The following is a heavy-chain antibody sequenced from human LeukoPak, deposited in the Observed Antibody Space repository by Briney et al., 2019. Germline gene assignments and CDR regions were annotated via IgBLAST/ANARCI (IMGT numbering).Heavy chain of an antibody. CDR1: GYTSTSYY. V-gene: IGHV1-46*01. CDR2: INPSGGST. J-gene: IGHJ4*02. D-gene: IGHD2-2*01. CDR3: AREGGLYCSSTSCYYY. Sequence: ASVKVSCKASGYTSTSYYMHWVRQAPGQGLERMGIINPSGGSTSYAQKFQGRVTMTRDTSTSTVYMELSSLRSEDTAVYYCAREGGLYCSSTSCYYYWGQGTLVTVSS.